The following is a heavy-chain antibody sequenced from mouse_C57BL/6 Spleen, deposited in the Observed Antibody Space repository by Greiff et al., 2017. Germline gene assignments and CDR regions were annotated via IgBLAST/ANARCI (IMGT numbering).Heavy chain of an antibody. CDR3: AAYYGNYGWYFDV. Sequence: VQLQQSGPELVKPGASVKISCKASGYSFTGYYMNWVKQSPEKSLEWIGEINPSTGGTTYNQKFKAKATLTVDKSSSTAYMQLKSLTSEDSAVYYCAAYYGNYGWYFDVWGTGTTVTVSS. V-gene: IGHV1-42*01. CDR1: GYSFTGYY. D-gene: IGHD2-10*01. J-gene: IGHJ1*03. CDR2: INPSTGGT.